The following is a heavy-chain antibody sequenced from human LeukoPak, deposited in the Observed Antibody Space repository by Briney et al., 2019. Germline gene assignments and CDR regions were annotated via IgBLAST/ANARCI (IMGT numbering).Heavy chain of an antibody. CDR3: ARDYLRYSYGSSGYYTLLGVVGWMADAFDI. V-gene: IGHV1-18*01. CDR2: ISAYNGNT. J-gene: IGHJ3*02. Sequence: ASVKVSCKASGYTFTSYGISWVRQAPGQGLEWMGWISAYNGNTNYAQKLQGRVTMTTDTSTSTAYMELRSLRSDDTAVYYCARDYLRYSYGSSGYYTLLGVVGWMADAFDIWGQGTMVTVSS. D-gene: IGHD3-22*01. CDR1: GYTFTSYG.